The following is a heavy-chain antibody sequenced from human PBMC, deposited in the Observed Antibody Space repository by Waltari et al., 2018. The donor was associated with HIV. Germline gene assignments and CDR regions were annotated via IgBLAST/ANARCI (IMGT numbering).Heavy chain of an antibody. Sequence: QVQLQESGPGLVKPSETLSLTCTVSGCSISNYYWSWIRQAPGKGLEWIGYIYYSGSTNYNPSLKSRVTISVDTSKNQFSLKLSSVTAADTALYYCARTTSGYYVHWCFDLWGRGTLVTVSS. J-gene: IGHJ2*01. V-gene: IGHV4-59*01. CDR1: GCSISNYY. CDR3: ARTTSGYYVHWCFDL. D-gene: IGHD3-3*01. CDR2: IYYSGST.